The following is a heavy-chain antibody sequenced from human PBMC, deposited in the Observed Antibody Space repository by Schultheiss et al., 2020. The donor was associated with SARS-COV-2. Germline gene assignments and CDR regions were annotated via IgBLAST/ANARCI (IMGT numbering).Heavy chain of an antibody. J-gene: IGHJ6*02. CDR1: GGTFSSYA. V-gene: IGHV1-69*05. Sequence: SVKVSCKASGGTFSSYAISWVRQAPGQGLEWMGGIIPIFGTANYAQKFQGRVTMTRNTSISTAYMELSSLRAEDTAVYYCARDLGEACSSSLDVWGLGTTVTVSS. CDR2: IIPIFGTA. D-gene: IGHD1-26*01. CDR3: ARDLGEACSSSLDV.